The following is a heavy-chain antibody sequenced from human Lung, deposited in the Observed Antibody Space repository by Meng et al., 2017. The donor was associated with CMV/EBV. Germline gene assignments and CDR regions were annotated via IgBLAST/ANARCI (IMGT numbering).Heavy chain of an antibody. V-gene: IGHV5-51*01. CDR1: AYTFTTYW. CDR3: AGKRAYFFDY. Sequence: GGSXRLXCKGSAYTFTTYWLGWVRQLPGKGLEWMGLIYPADSNTTYSPSFRGHVTISADKSLSTAYLQWIGLRAAYTTIYYCAGKRAYFFDYWGHGTPVTVSS. CDR2: IYPADSNT. J-gene: IGHJ4*01.